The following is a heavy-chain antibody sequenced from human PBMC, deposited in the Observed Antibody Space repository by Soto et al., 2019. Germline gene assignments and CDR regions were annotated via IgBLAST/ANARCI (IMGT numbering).Heavy chain of an antibody. Sequence: GESLKISCQGSRQSFTNHWIAWVRQMPGKGLEWMGNIYPGDSDTRYSPSFQGQVTISVDKAITTAYLQWTTLKASDTAMYYCATLLTTRIRGVNSDYWGQGTLVTVSS. CDR1: RQSFTNHW. V-gene: IGHV5-51*01. CDR3: ATLLTTRIRGVNSDY. CDR2: IYPGDSDT. D-gene: IGHD1-20*01. J-gene: IGHJ4*02.